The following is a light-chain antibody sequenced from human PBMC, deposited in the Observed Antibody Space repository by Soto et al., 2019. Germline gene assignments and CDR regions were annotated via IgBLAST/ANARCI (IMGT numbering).Light chain of an antibody. CDR2: KAS. CDR1: QSISTW. V-gene: IGKV1-5*03. CDR3: QQYNSYPLT. Sequence: DIQMTQSPSTLSSSVGDRVTLTCRTSQSISTWLAWYQQKPGKAPKLLIYKASSLQSGVPSRFSGSGSGTDFTLTISSLEPDDFAAYYCQQYNSYPLTFGGGTRVEIK. J-gene: IGKJ4*01.